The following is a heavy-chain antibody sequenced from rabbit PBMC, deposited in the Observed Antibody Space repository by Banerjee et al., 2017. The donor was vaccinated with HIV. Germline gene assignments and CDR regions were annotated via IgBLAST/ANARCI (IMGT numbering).Heavy chain of an antibody. V-gene: IGHV1S43*01. CDR2: IYIGSSGST. CDR3: ARDPYNNSGDLFAL. Sequence: QQQLEESGGGLVKPGGTLTLTCKASGIDFSGDYYMCWVRQPPGEGLEWVACIYIGSSGSTYYASWVNGRFSISRSTSLNTVDLKMTSLTAADTATYFCARDPYNNSGDLFALWGPGTLVTDS. J-gene: IGHJ4*01. CDR1: GIDFSGDYY. D-gene: IGHD1-1*01.